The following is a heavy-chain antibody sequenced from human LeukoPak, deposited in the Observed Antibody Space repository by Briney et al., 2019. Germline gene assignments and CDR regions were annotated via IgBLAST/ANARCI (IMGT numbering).Heavy chain of an antibody. CDR3: ARDRGPMVRGVITNPNWFDP. CDR2: IYTSGST. D-gene: IGHD3-10*01. Sequence: SETLSLTCTVSSGSISSGSYYWSWIRQPAGKGLEWIGRIYTSGSTNYNPSLKSRVTISVDTSKNQFSLKLSSVTAADTAVYYCARDRGPMVRGVITNPNWFDPWGQGTLVTVSS. J-gene: IGHJ5*02. CDR1: SGSISSGSYY. V-gene: IGHV4-61*02.